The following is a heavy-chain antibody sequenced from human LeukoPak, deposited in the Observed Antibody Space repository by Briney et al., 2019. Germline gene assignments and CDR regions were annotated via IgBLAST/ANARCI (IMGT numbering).Heavy chain of an antibody. CDR3: ARRQGNSLGAFDI. CDR2: INPHNGGT. D-gene: IGHD2-21*01. V-gene: IGHV1-2*02. J-gene: IGHJ3*02. Sequence: ASVMVSCKASGYTFTGYYIHWVRQAPGQGLEWMGWINPHNGGTNYAQKFPGRVTMTRDTSISTAYMDLSGLRSDDTAVYYCARRQGNSLGAFDIWGQGTMITVSS. CDR1: GYTFTGYY.